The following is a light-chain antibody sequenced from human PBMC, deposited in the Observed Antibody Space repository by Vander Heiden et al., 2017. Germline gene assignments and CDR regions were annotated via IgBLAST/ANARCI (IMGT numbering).Light chain of an antibody. CDR3: CSYAGSSTFPDVV. J-gene: IGLJ2*01. CDR1: SSDVGSYNL. CDR2: EGS. V-gene: IGLV2-23*03. Sequence: QSALTQPASVSGSPGQSITISCTGTSSDVGSYNLVSWYQQRPGKAPKLMIYEGSKRPSGVSNRFSGSKSGNTASLTISGLQAEDEADYYCCSYAGSSTFPDVVFGGGTKLTVL.